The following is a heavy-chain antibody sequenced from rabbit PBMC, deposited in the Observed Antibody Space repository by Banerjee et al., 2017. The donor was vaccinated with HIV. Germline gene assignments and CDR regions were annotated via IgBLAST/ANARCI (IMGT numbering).Heavy chain of an antibody. V-gene: IGHV1S45*01. D-gene: IGHD4-1*01. Sequence: QEQLEESGGDLVKPEGSLTITCTASGFSFSNKYVMCWVRQAPGKGLEWIACINSSSGNTVYATWAKGRFTISKTSSTTVTLQMTSLTAADTATYFCARDGGSGWGAPYYFNLWGQGTLVTVS. J-gene: IGHJ4*01. CDR2: INSSSGNT. CDR1: GFSFSNKYV. CDR3: ARDGGSGWGAPYYFNL.